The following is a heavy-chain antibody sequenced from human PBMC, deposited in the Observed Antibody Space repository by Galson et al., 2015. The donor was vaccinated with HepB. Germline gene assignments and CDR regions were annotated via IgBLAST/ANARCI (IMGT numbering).Heavy chain of an antibody. V-gene: IGHV3-21*01. Sequence: SLRLSCAASGFTFSDYYMNWVRQAPGKGLEWVSSISSSSSYIYYSDSVKGRFTISRDNAKNSLYLQMNSLRAEDTAVYCCARDGSSSWYDYWGQGTLVTVSS. CDR2: ISSSSSYI. J-gene: IGHJ4*02. CDR1: GFTFSDYY. D-gene: IGHD6-13*01. CDR3: ARDGSSSWYDY.